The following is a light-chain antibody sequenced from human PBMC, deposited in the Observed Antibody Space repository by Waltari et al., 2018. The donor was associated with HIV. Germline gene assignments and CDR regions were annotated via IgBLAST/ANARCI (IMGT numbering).Light chain of an antibody. CDR1: ALPTQY. CDR2: KDT. Sequence: SYELPQPPSVSVSPGQTARITCSGDALPTQYAYWYQQRPGQAPVLVIYKDTERPSGIPERFSGSSSGTTATLTIIGVQAQDEADYHCQSADSNASLWVFGGGTKLTVL. J-gene: IGLJ3*02. V-gene: IGLV3-25*03. CDR3: QSADSNASLWV.